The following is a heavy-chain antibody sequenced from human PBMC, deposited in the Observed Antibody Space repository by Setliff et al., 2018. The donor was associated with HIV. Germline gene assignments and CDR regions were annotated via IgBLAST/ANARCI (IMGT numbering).Heavy chain of an antibody. CDR2: IYRSGST. CDR3: ARIWLHKDADIPRFDP. Sequence: PSETLSLTCVVSYYSVNSDYHWGWIRQSPGRGLRWIGHIYRSGSTYYNLSLGGRVTMSIDTSKDQFSLKLTSLTAADTAVYYCARIWLHKDADIPRFDPWGQGILVTVSS. V-gene: IGHV4-38-2*01. CDR1: YYSVNSDYH. D-gene: IGHD6-19*01. J-gene: IGHJ5*02.